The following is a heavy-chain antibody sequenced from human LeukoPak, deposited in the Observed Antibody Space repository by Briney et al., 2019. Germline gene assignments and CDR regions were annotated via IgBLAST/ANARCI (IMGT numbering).Heavy chain of an antibody. Sequence: GGSLRLSCAASGFTFSSYGMHWVRQAPGKGLEWVAVIWYDGSNKYYADSVKGRFTISRDNSKNTLYLQMNSLRAEDTAVYYCARLRLGELSLDYWGQGTLVTVSS. V-gene: IGHV3-33*01. J-gene: IGHJ4*02. D-gene: IGHD3-16*02. CDR1: GFTFSSYG. CDR3: ARLRLGELSLDY. CDR2: IWYDGSNK.